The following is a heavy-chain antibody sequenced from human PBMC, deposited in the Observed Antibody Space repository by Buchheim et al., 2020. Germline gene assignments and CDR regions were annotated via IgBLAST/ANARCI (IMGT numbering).Heavy chain of an antibody. D-gene: IGHD5-12*01. V-gene: IGHV3-23*01. CDR3: AKDTPSRYSGYDLYFDY. Sequence: EVQLLESGGGLVQPGGSLRLSCAASGFTFNSYAMSWVRQAPGKGLEWVSAISGRGGSTYYADSVKGRFTISRDNSKNTLYLQMTSLRAEDTAVYYCAKDTPSRYSGYDLYFDYWGQGTL. CDR2: ISGRGGST. J-gene: IGHJ4*02. CDR1: GFTFNSYA.